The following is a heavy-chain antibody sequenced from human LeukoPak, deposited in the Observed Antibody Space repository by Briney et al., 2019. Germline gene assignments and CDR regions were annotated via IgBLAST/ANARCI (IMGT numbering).Heavy chain of an antibody. V-gene: IGHV3-33*01. CDR1: GFTFSSYG. CDR2: IWYDGSNK. J-gene: IGHJ4*02. D-gene: IGHD3-10*02. Sequence: PGGSLRLSCAASGFTFSSYGMHWVRQAPGKGLEWVAVIWYDGSNKYYADSVKGRFTISRDNSKNTLYLQMNSLRPEDTAVYYCARSPRFGEFNSWGQGTLVTVSS. CDR3: ARSPRFGEFNS.